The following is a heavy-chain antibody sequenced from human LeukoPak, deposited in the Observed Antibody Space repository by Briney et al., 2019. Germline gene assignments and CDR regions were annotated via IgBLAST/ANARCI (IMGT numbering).Heavy chain of an antibody. Sequence: SETLSLTCSVSGGSISSYYWSWIRQSPEKGVEWIGYIYYSGSTNYNPSLKSRVTISVDTSKKQVSLNRSSVTAADTAVYYCASIPLRRGDWYFNYWGQGTLVSVSS. J-gene: IGHJ4*02. V-gene: IGHV4-59*01. CDR3: ASIPLRRGDWYFNY. CDR1: GGSISSYY. CDR2: IYYSGST. D-gene: IGHD2-21*02.